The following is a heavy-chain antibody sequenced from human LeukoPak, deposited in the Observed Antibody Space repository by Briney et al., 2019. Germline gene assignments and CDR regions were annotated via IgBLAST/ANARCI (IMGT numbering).Heavy chain of an antibody. CDR1: GGSFSGYY. D-gene: IGHD3-10*01. V-gene: IGHV4-34*01. CDR3: ARGPQVLWFGELCRDAFGI. CDR2: INHSGST. J-gene: IGHJ3*02. Sequence: SETLSLTCAVYGGSFSGYYWSWIRQPPGKGLEWIGEINHSGSTNYNPSLKSRVTISVDTSKNQFSLKLSSVTAADTAVYYCARGPQVLWFGELCRDAFGIWGQGTMVTVSS.